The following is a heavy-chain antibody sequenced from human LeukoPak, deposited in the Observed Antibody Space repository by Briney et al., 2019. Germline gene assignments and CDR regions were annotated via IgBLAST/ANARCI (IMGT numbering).Heavy chain of an antibody. Sequence: PGGSLTLSCAASGFTFSSYWMHWVRQAPAKGLVLVSRMNSDGSGRSYADSVKGRFTTSRDNAKNTLYLQKISLRAEATAVPYYARPRGAFDLWAQGTMVSVSS. V-gene: IGHV3-74*01. J-gene: IGHJ3*01. CDR2: MNSDGSGR. D-gene: IGHD3-10*01. CDR1: GFTFSSYW. CDR3: ARPRGAFDL.